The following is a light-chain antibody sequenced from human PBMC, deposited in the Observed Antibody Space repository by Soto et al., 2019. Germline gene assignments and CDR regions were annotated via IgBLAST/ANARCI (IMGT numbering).Light chain of an antibody. CDR3: QRHNSALPVS. Sequence: DLQMTQSPSSLSASVGDRVTITCRASQGISNYLAWYQQKPGKVPKLLIYAASTLQSGVPSRFSGSGSGTDFTLTISSLQPEDVANYYCQRHNSALPVSFGPGTKVDLK. J-gene: IGKJ3*01. CDR2: AAS. V-gene: IGKV1-27*01. CDR1: QGISNY.